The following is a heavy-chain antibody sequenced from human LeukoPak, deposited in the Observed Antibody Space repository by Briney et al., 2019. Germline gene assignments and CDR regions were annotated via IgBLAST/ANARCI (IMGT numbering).Heavy chain of an antibody. J-gene: IGHJ1*01. Sequence: GASVKVSCKASGGTFSSYAISWVRQAPGQGLEWMGGIIPIFGTANYAQKFQGRVTITADESTSTAYMELSSLRSEDTAVYYCASTSPSWMQLRRQYFQHWGQGTLVTVSS. D-gene: IGHD5-18*01. V-gene: IGHV1-69*13. CDR2: IIPIFGTA. CDR3: ASTSPSWMQLRRQYFQH. CDR1: GGTFSSYA.